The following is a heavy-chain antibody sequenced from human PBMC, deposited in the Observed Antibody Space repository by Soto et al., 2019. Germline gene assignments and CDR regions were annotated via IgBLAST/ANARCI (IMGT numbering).Heavy chain of an antibody. CDR3: ARDLGGCPDY. Sequence: QVQLVQSGAEVKKPGASVKVSCKASVYTFTSYAIHWVRQAPGQRLEWMGWINAGNGNTKYSQKFQDRVTITRDTSASTAYMELSSLRSEDTAVYCARDLGGCPDYWGQGTLVTVSS. V-gene: IGHV1-3*01. CDR1: VYTFTSYA. J-gene: IGHJ4*02. D-gene: IGHD6-19*01. CDR2: INAGNGNT.